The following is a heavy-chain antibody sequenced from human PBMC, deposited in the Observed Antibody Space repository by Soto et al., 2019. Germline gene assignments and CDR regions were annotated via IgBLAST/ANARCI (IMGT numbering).Heavy chain of an antibody. V-gene: IGHV3-64*01. CDR1: GFTFSSYA. CDR2: ISSNGGST. CDR3: ARGTVTTFYYYGMDV. J-gene: IGHJ6*02. Sequence: EVQLVESGGGLVQPGGSLRLSCAASGFTFSSYAMHWVRQAPGKGLEYVSAISSNGGSTYYANSVKGRFTISRDNSKNTLYLQMVSLRAEDMAVYYCARGTVTTFYYYGMDVWAQGTTVTVSS. D-gene: IGHD4-17*01.